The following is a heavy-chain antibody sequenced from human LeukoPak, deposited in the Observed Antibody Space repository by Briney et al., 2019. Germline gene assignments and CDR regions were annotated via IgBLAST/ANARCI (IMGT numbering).Heavy chain of an antibody. CDR1: GGFISSYY. D-gene: IGHD4-23*01. CDR3: ARDDYGGNRGY. CDR2: IYYSGST. Sequence: SETLSLTCTVSGGFISSYYWSWIRQPPGKGLEWIGYIYYSGSTNYNPSLKSRVTVSVDTSKNQFSLKLSSVTAADTAVYYCARDDYGGNRGYWGRGTLVTVSS. V-gene: IGHV4-59*01. J-gene: IGHJ4*02.